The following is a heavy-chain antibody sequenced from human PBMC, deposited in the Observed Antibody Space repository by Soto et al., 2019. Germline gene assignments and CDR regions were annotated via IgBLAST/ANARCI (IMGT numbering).Heavy chain of an antibody. CDR2: IRSKTNNYAT. V-gene: IGHV3-73*01. Sequence: EVQLVESGGGLVQPGGSLKLACLASGFPLSDSAIHWVRKASGKGLEWVGRIRSKTNNYATTYAAPVRGRFTRSRDDSKNTAYLQMNTMEGEAAAVYYCTSHAGGQVEHSFYYYFMDVWGKGATVSV. CDR3: TSHAGGQVEHSFYYYFMDV. CDR1: GFPLSDSA. D-gene: IGHD2-15*01. J-gene: IGHJ6*03.